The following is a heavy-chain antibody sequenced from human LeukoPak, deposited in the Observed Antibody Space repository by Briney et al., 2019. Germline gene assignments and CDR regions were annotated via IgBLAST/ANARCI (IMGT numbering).Heavy chain of an antibody. J-gene: IGHJ4*02. CDR2: ISSSSTYI. CDR1: GFXFRSFS. D-gene: IGHD3-10*01. V-gene: IGHV3-21*01. CDR3: ARAEGSGSSFDY. Sequence: PGGSLRLSCVASGFXFRSFSINWVRQAPGKGLEWVSSISSSSTYIYYADSVKGRFTISRDNAKNSLYLQMNSLRVEDTAVYYCARAEGSGSSFDYWGQGTLVTVSS.